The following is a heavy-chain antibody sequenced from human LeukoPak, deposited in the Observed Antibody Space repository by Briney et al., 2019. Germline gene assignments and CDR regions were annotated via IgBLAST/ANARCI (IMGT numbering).Heavy chain of an antibody. CDR3: AKVKKYSYYYGSGTASPFDY. CDR2: ISGSGGST. J-gene: IGHJ4*02. Sequence: GGSLRLSCAASGFTFSSYAMSWVRQAPGKGLEWVSAISGSGGSTYYADSVKGRFTISRDNSKNTLYLQMNSLRAEDTAAYYCAKVKKYSYYYGSGTASPFDYWGQGTLVTVSS. CDR1: GFTFSSYA. V-gene: IGHV3-23*01. D-gene: IGHD3-10*01.